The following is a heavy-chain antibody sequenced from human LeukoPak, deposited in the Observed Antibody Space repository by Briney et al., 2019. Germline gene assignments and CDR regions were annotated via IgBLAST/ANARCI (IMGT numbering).Heavy chain of an antibody. J-gene: IGHJ4*02. V-gene: IGHV3-74*01. CDR3: VRCGAVAGTFDY. CDR1: GFIFSSYW. Sequence: PGGSLRLSCAASGFIFSSYWMHWVRQAPGKGLMWVSRIKSDGSSTSYADSVKGRFTISRDNAKNTLYLQMNSLRAEDMAVYYCVRCGAVAGTFDYWSQGTLVTVSS. D-gene: IGHD6-19*01. CDR2: IKSDGSST.